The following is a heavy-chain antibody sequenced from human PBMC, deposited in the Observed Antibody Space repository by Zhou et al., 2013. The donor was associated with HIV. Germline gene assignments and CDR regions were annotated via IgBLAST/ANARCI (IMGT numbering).Heavy chain of an antibody. J-gene: IGHJ5*02. D-gene: IGHD1-26*01. CDR2: MNPKSGTK. Sequence: QVQLVQSGAEVKKFGASVQVSCKASGYTFTNYDISWVRQATGQGFEWMGWMNPKSGTKEYAQRFQDRISITSDTSTSTFYMEVSSLRSDDTAVYYCARDHSNTAWDRPCWWFDPWGQGTLVTVSS. V-gene: IGHV1-8*01. CDR3: ARDHSNTAWDRPCWWFDP. CDR1: GYTFTNYD.